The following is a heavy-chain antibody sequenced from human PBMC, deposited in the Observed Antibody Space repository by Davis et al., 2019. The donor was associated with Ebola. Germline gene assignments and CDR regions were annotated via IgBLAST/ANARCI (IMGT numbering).Heavy chain of an antibody. CDR3: ARDVRYSDY. Sequence: PGGSLRLSCTASGFTFSTHWMAWVRRAPGEGLEWVANINADGSAQYYVDSVKGRFTISRDNAKNSLYLQMSSLRAEDTALYYCARDVRYSDYWGQGTLVTVSS. CDR2: INADGSAQ. V-gene: IGHV3-7*03. J-gene: IGHJ4*02. D-gene: IGHD1-14*01. CDR1: GFTFSTHW.